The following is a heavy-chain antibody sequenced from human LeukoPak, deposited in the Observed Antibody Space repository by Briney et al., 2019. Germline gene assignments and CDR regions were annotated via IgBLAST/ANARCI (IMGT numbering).Heavy chain of an antibody. V-gene: IGHV1-3*03. CDR1: GYTFTSYV. CDR2: INAGNGNT. CDR3: ARGIAAAGYYYFYMDV. D-gene: IGHD6-13*01. Sequence: ASVKVSCKASGYTFTSYVMHWVRQAPGQSLEWMGWINAGNGNTKYSQEFRGRVTITRDTSASTAYMELSSLRSEDMAVYYCARGIAAAGYYYFYMDVWGKGTTVTVSS. J-gene: IGHJ6*03.